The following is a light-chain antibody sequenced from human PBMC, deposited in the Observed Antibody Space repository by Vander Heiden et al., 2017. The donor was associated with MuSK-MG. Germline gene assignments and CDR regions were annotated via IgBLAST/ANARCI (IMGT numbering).Light chain of an antibody. CDR2: DAS. CDR1: QSVSSY. J-gene: IGKJ5*01. V-gene: IGKV3-11*01. CDR3: QQPSNWPPIT. Sequence: EIVLTQSPATLSLSPGERATLSCRASQSVSSYLAWYQQKPGQAPRLLIYDASKRDAGIPGSFSGSGYGKDFTLTISSREPEDFAVYYCQQPSNWPPITFGQGTRVEIK.